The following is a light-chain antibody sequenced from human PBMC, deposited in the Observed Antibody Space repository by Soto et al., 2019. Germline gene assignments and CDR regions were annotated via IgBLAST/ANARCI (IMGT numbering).Light chain of an antibody. V-gene: IGKV3-15*01. Sequence: EIVMTQSPVTLSVSPGEGATLSCRASQSISSSFAWYQQKPGQPPELLIFGASARATGIPARFSGSGSGTEFTLTITRLQSEDSAIYYCQHYRTWPPNLLTFGGGTKVEI. J-gene: IGKJ4*01. CDR2: GAS. CDR3: QHYRTWPPNLLT. CDR1: QSISSS.